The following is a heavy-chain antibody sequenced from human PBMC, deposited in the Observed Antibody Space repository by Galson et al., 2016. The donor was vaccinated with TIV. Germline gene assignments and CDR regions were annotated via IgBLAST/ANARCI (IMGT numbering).Heavy chain of an antibody. Sequence: SLRLSCAASGFIVSGNYMTWVRQAPGKGLEWVSLIYSAGTTNYADSVKGRFTISRDNSKNTAYHQMNSLRGDDMAVYYCGRDRRHCGNECYLYYYYGMDVWGQGTTVTVSS. V-gene: IGHV3-66*02. CDR3: GRDRRHCGNECYLYYYYGMDV. CDR1: GFIVSGNY. CDR2: IYSAGTT. J-gene: IGHJ6*02. D-gene: IGHD2-21*01.